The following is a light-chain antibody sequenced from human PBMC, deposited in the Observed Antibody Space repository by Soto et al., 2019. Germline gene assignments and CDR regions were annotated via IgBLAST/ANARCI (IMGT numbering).Light chain of an antibody. CDR3: HQYGSSPWT. CDR1: QSVSSSD. CDR2: GAS. V-gene: IGKV3-20*01. J-gene: IGKJ1*01. Sequence: EIVLTQSPGTLSLSPGERATLSCRASQSVSSSDLAWYQQKPGQAPRLLIYGASSRATGIPDRFSGSGSGTDFTVTISRLEPEDFAVYYCHQYGSSPWTFGQGTKVEIK.